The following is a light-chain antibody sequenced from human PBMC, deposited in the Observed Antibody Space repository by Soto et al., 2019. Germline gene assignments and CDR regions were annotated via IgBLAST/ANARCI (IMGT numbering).Light chain of an antibody. V-gene: IGKV1-9*01. Sequence: DIQWTQSPSFLSASAGDRVTIPCRASPGISSNLAWYQQKTGQAPQLVIYAASTLQSGVPSRFSGSGSGTEFTLTISSLQPEDFATYYCQQLNSYTITFGQGTRVDIK. J-gene: IGKJ5*01. CDR1: PGISSN. CDR3: QQLNSYTIT. CDR2: AAS.